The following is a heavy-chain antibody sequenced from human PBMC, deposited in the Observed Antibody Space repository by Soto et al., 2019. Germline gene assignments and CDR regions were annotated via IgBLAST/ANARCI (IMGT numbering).Heavy chain of an antibody. V-gene: IGHV3-23*01. CDR1: GFTFSSYA. CDR3: AKAPICSGGSCYSSFWFDP. J-gene: IGHJ5*02. CDR2: ISGSVGST. D-gene: IGHD2-15*01. Sequence: GGSLRLSCAASGFTFSSYAMSWVRQAPGKGLEWVSAISGSVGSTYYADSVKGRFTISRDNSKNTLYLQMNSLRAEDTAVYYCAKAPICSGGSCYSSFWFDPWGQGTLVTVSS.